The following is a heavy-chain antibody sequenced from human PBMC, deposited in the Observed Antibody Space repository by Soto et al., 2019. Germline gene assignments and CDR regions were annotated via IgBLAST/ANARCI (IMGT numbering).Heavy chain of an antibody. CDR2: INHSGST. D-gene: IGHD2-2*01. V-gene: IGHV4-34*01. CDR1: GGSFSGYY. Sequence: SETLSLTCAVYGGSFSGYYWSWIRQPPGKGLEWIGEINHSGSTNYNPSLKSRVTISVDTSKNQFSLKLSSVTAADTAVYYCARGRGNIVVVPAANPNYYYGMDVWGQGTTVTVSS. J-gene: IGHJ6*02. CDR3: ARGRGNIVVVPAANPNYYYGMDV.